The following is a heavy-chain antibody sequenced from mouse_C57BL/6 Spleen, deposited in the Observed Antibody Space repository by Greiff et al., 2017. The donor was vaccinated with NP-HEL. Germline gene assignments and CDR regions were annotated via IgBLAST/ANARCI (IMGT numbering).Heavy chain of an antibody. V-gene: IGHV1-55*01. CDR1: GYTFTSYW. J-gene: IGHJ3*01. D-gene: IGHD2-4*01. Sequence: QVQLQQPGAELVKPGASVKMSCKASGYTFTSYWITWVKQRPGQGLEWIGDIYPGSGSTNYNEKFKRKATLTVDTSSSTAYMQLSSLTSEDSAVYYCARYEGIYYDYDGAWFAYWGQGTLVTVSA. CDR3: ARYEGIYYDYDGAWFAY. CDR2: IYPGSGST.